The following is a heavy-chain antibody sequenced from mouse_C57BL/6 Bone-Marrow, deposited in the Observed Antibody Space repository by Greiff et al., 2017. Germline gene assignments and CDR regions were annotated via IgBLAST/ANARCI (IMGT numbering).Heavy chain of an antibody. CDR2: IRNKANGYTT. D-gene: IGHD1-1*01. J-gene: IGHJ1*03. Sequence: EVQLVESGGGLVQPGGSLSLSCAASGFTFTDYYMSWVRQPPGKALEWLGFIRNKANGYTTEYSASVKGRFTISRDNSQSILYLQMNALRAEDSATYYCARYHYYGSRYWYFDVWGTGTTVTVSS. CDR1: GFTFTDYY. CDR3: ARYHYYGSRYWYFDV. V-gene: IGHV7-3*01.